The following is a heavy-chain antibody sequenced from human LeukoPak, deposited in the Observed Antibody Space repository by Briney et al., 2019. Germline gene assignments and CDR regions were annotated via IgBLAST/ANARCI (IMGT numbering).Heavy chain of an antibody. V-gene: IGHV1-69*13. J-gene: IGHJ6*03. CDR3: ARGPWSGYYYYMDV. D-gene: IGHD2-8*02. CDR2: IIPIFGTA. Sequence: SVKVSCKASGGTFSRYAISWVRQAPGQGLEWMGGIIPIFGTANYAQKFQGRVTITADESTSTAYMELSSLRSEDTAVYYCARGPWSGYYYYMDVWGKGTTVTVSS. CDR1: GGTFSRYA.